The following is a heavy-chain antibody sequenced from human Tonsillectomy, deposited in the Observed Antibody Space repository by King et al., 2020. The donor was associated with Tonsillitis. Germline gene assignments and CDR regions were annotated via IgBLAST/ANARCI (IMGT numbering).Heavy chain of an antibody. CDR3: AKDRAASVLNFFDY. V-gene: IGHV3-43*02. CDR2: ISGDGGRT. Sequence: EQLVQSGGGVVQPGGSLRLSCAASGFIFDDYAMHLVRQDPGKGLEWVSLISGDGGRTYSADSVNGRFTISRDNSKNSLYLQMNSLTTEDTALYYCAKDRAASVLNFFDYWGQGTLVTVSS. D-gene: IGHD2-15*01. J-gene: IGHJ4*02. CDR1: GFIFDDYA.